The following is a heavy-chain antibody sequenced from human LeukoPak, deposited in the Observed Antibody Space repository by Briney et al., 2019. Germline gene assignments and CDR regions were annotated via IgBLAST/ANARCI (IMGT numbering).Heavy chain of an antibody. CDR2: ISGSGRTT. J-gene: IGHJ4*02. CDR3: AKDYCSGGSCPEIFDY. Sequence: GSLRIFCAASGFTLCSYCMSLVRQASGEGLEWGSGISGSGRTTYYADSVKGRFTISRDNSKNTLSLQMNSLRAEDTAIYYCAKDYCSGGSCPEIFDYWGQGTLVTVSS. V-gene: IGHV3-23*01. D-gene: IGHD2-15*01. CDR1: GFTLCSYC.